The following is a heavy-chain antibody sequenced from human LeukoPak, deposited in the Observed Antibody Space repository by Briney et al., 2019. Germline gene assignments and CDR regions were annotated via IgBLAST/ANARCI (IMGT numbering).Heavy chain of an antibody. CDR3: AKGGYSYGTFDY. J-gene: IGHJ4*02. D-gene: IGHD5-18*01. V-gene: IGHV3-23*01. Sequence: GGSLRLSCAASGFTFSSYAMSWVRQAPGKGQEWVSAISGSGGSTYYADSVKGRFTISRDNSKNTLYLQMNSLRAEDTAVYYCAKGGYSYGTFDYWGQGTLVTVSS. CDR2: ISGSGGST. CDR1: GFTFSSYA.